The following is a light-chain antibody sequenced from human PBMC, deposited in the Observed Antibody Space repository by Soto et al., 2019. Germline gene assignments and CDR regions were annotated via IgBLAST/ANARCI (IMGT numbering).Light chain of an antibody. V-gene: IGLV1-51*01. CDR2: DDN. CDR1: ASNIGNNS. CDR3: GTWDTSLPACV. J-gene: IGLJ1*01. Sequence: QCVLTQPPSVSAAPGQRVTISCSGSASNIGNNSVSWYQQLPGAAPKLLIYDDNNRPSGIPDRFSGSKSGTSATLGITGLQTGDEADYYCGTWDTSLPACVFGPGTKVTV.